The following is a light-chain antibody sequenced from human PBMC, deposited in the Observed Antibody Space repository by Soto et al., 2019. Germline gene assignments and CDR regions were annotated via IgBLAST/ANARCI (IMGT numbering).Light chain of an antibody. CDR2: DAS. CDR3: QQRYFWPPLT. CDR1: QFVGTY. V-gene: IGKV3-11*01. Sequence: EVVLTQSPATLSLSPGERATLYCRASQFVGTYLAWYQQKPGQSPRLLIYDASNGAPGVTARFSASGSGTEFTLTIASLEPDDFAVYYCQQRYFWPPLTFGAGTRV. J-gene: IGKJ4*01.